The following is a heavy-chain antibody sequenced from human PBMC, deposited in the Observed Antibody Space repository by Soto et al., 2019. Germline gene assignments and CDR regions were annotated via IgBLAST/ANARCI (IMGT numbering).Heavy chain of an antibody. J-gene: IGHJ4*02. D-gene: IGHD1-1*01. V-gene: IGHV3-74*03. Sequence: PGGSLRLSCAASGFTFSSYWMHWVRQAPGKGLVWVSRIKSDGRSTMYADSVKGRFTISRDNANNTLFLQMNSLRAEDTAVYYCATLASVHPERYDYRGQGTLVTVSS. CDR3: ATLASVHPERYDY. CDR2: IKSDGRST. CDR1: GFTFSSYW.